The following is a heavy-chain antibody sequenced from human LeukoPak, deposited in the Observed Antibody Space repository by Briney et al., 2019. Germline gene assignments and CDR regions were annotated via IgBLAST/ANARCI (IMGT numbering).Heavy chain of an antibody. CDR2: FIPIFGTA. CDR3: ASTYCSGGSCYADY. J-gene: IGHJ4*02. CDR1: GGTFSSYA. D-gene: IGHD2-15*01. V-gene: IGHV1-69*05. Sequence: GASVKVSCKASGGTFSSYAISWVRQAPGQGLEWMGRFIPIFGTANYAQKFQGRVTITTDESTSTAYMELSSLRSEDTAVYYCASTYCSGGSCYADYWGQGTLVTVSS.